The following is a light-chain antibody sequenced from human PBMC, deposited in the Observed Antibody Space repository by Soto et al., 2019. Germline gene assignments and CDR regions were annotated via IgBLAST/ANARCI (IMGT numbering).Light chain of an antibody. CDR3: QLDKNVILT. Sequence: DIKMTQSPSSLSASVGDRVTLTCQASDDVSDYVNWYQQKPGRAPKLLIYDASKLETRVPSRFRRSGSGTDFTFTIMDLQPEDFATYHCQLDKNVILTFGAGTRVDI. V-gene: IGKV1-33*01. CDR1: DDVSDY. CDR2: DAS. J-gene: IGKJ4*01.